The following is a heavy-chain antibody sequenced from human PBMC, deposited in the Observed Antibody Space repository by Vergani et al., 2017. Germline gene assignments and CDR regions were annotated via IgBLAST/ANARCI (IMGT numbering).Heavy chain of an antibody. Sequence: QVQLQESGPGLVKPSQTLSLTCTVSGGSISSGDYYWSWIRQPPGKGLEWIGYIYYSGSTNYNPSLRSRVTISVDTSKNQFSLKLSSVTAADTAGYYCARFSKQWLAPWKGTHSWFDPWGQGTLVTVSS. CDR2: IYYSGST. D-gene: IGHD6-19*01. V-gene: IGHV4-30-4*01. CDR1: GGSISSGDYY. CDR3: ARFSKQWLAPWKGTHSWFDP. J-gene: IGHJ5*02.